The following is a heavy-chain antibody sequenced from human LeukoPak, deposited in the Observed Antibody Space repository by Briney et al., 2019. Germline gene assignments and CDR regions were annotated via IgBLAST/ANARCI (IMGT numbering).Heavy chain of an antibody. CDR3: ARGGWYSSSWSFDY. CDR2: IYYSGGT. CDR1: GGSISTYY. Sequence: SETLSLTCAVSGGSISTYYWSWVRQPPGKGLEWIGYIYYSGGTNYNPSLKSRVTISVDTSKNQFSLRLSSVTAADTAVYYCARGGWYSSSWSFDYWGQGPLVTVSS. D-gene: IGHD6-13*01. J-gene: IGHJ4*02. V-gene: IGHV4-59*01.